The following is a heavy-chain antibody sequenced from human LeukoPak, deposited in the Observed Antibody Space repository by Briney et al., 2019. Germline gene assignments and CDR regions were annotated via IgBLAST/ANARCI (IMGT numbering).Heavy chain of an antibody. CDR1: GFTVSSNY. CDR3: ARDGYKYQISGMDV. J-gene: IGHJ6*02. Sequence: GGSLRLSCAASGFTVSSNYMSWVRQAPGKGLEWVSVIYSGGSTYYADSVKGRFTISRDNSKNTLYLQMNSLRAEDTAVYYCARDGYKYQISGMDVWGQGTTVTVSS. CDR2: IYSGGST. D-gene: IGHD5-24*01. V-gene: IGHV3-53*01.